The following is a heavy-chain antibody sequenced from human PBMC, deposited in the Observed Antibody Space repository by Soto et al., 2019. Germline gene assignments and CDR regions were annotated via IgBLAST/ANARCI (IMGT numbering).Heavy chain of an antibody. CDR3: ARDVPYYYDYRLYYGMDV. D-gene: IGHD3-22*01. CDR1: GYTFTSYG. Sequence: AASVKVSCKASGYTFTSYGISWVRQAPGQGLEWMGWISAYNGNTNYAQKLQGRVTMTTDTSTSTAYMELRSLRSDDTAVYYCARDVPYYYDYRLYYGMDVWGQGTTVTVSS. CDR2: ISAYNGNT. V-gene: IGHV1-18*01. J-gene: IGHJ6*02.